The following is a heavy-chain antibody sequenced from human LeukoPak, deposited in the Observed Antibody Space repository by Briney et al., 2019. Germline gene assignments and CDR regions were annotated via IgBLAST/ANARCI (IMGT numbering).Heavy chain of an antibody. CDR3: ARDFRGGYDFWSGYYTPYYFDY. CDR1: GRSFSGYY. J-gene: IGHJ4*02. Sequence: SETLSLTCAVYGRSFSGYYWSWIRQPPGKGLEWIGEINHSGSTNYNPSLKSRVTISVDTSKNQFSLKLSSVTAADTAVYYCARDFRGGYDFWSGYYTPYYFDYWGQGTLVTVSP. CDR2: INHSGST. V-gene: IGHV4-34*01. D-gene: IGHD3-3*01.